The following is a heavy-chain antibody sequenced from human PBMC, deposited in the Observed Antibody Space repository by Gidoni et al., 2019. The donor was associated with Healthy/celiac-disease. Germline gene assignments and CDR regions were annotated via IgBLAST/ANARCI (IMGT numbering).Heavy chain of an antibody. V-gene: IGHV3-21*01. Sequence: EVQLVESGGGLVKPGGSLRLSCAASGFTFSSYSMNWVRQAPGKGLEWVSSISSSSSYIYYADSVKGRFTISRDNAKNSLYLQMNSLRAEDTAVYYCARDNDYDFWSGYLRFDPWGQGTLVTVSS. CDR2: ISSSSSYI. J-gene: IGHJ5*02. D-gene: IGHD3-3*01. CDR3: ARDNDYDFWSGYLRFDP. CDR1: GFTFSSYS.